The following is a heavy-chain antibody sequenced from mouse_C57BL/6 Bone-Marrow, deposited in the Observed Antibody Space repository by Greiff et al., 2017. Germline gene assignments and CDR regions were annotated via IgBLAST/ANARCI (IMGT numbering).Heavy chain of an antibody. CDR2: IDPSDSET. CDR3: ARWRGYGSSYDYYAMDY. Sequence: QVQLQQPGAELVRPGSSVKLSCKASGYTFTSYWMHWVKQRPIQGLEWIGNIDPSDSETHYNQKFKDKATLTVDKSSSTAYMQLSSLTSEDSAVYYCARWRGYGSSYDYYAMDYWGQGTSVTVSS. D-gene: IGHD1-1*01. CDR1: GYTFTSYW. J-gene: IGHJ4*01. V-gene: IGHV1-52*01.